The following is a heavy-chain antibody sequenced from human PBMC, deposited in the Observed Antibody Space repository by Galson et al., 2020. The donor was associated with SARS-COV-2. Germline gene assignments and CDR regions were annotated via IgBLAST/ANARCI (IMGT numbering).Heavy chain of an antibody. J-gene: IGHJ6*02. CDR1: GYTFTGYY. Sequence: GESLKISCKASGYTFTGYYIHWVRQAPGQGLEWLGWINPETGGINYAQKFQGWVTMTRDTSINTAYMELRLRSDDTALFYCARDRGIPTTTRGAMDFWGQGTTVTVSS. V-gene: IGHV1-2*04. CDR3: ARDRGIPTTTRGAMDF. CDR2: INPETGGI. D-gene: IGHD1-1*01.